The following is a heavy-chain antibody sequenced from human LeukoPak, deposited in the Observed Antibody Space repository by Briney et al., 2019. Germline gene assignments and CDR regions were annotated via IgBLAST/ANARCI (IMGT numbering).Heavy chain of an antibody. J-gene: IGHJ4*02. Sequence: ASVKVSCKASGYTSTSYGIGWVRQDPEQGLGWMRWITDYNGNTNYAQKHQGRVTMNTDTSTSTAYMELRSLRSDDTAVYYCARVNTGITRRDFKYYFDYWGQGTLVTVSS. D-gene: IGHD1-14*01. CDR2: ITDYNGNT. CDR1: GYTSTSYG. V-gene: IGHV1-18*04. CDR3: ARVNTGITRRDFKYYFDY.